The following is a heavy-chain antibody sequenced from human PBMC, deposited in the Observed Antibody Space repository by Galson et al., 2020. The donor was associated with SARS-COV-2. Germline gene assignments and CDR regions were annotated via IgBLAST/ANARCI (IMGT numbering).Heavy chain of an antibody. CDR3: AKDSAVSDYAYDY. J-gene: IGHJ4*02. CDR1: GFTFSSYD. D-gene: IGHD2-2*01. Sequence: GGSLRLSCAASGFTFSSYDMSWVRQAPGKGLEWVSAISGSGDSTYYADYVKGRFTISRDSSKNTLYLQMNSLRDEDTAVYYCAKDSAVSDYAYDYWGQGTLVTVSS. CDR2: ISGSGDST. V-gene: IGHV3-23*01.